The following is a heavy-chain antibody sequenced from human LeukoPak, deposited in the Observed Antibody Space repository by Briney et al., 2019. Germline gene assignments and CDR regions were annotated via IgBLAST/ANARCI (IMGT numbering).Heavy chain of an antibody. J-gene: IGHJ4*02. CDR3: ARGLDCRSTSCYLDN. CDR2: IKQDGSEK. Sequence: GGSLRLSCAASGFTFTKYWMTWVRQAPGKGLEWVANIKQDGSEKFYVDAVKGRFTISRDNAKNSLDLQINSLGAEDTAVYYCARGLDCRSTSCYLDNWGQGILVTVSS. D-gene: IGHD2-2*01. CDR1: GFTFTKYW. V-gene: IGHV3-7*01.